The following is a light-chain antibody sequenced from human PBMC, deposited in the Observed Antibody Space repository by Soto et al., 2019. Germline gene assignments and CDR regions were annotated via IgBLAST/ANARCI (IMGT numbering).Light chain of an antibody. V-gene: IGKV3-20*01. J-gene: IGKJ4*01. CDR2: DAS. Sequence: EIVLTQSPGTLSLSPGETATLSCRASQSVANNYLAWYQQQPGQAPRFLMYDASSRATGLPDRFSGSGSGTDFTLTISRLEPEDFAVYYCEQYGSTPLTFGGGTKVEIK. CDR1: QSVANNY. CDR3: EQYGSTPLT.